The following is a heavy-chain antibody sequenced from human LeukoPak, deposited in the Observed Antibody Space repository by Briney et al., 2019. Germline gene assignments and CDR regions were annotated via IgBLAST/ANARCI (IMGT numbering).Heavy chain of an antibody. CDR2: IYSGGST. J-gene: IGHJ4*02. CDR1: GFTFSSYA. CDR3: ARQVVGYFDY. D-gene: IGHD2-2*01. V-gene: IGHV3-53*01. Sequence: GGSLRLSCAASGFTFSSYAMSWVRQAPGKGLEWVSVIYSGGSTYHADSVKGRFTISRDNSKNTLYLQMNSLRAEDTAVYYCARQVVGYFDYWGQGTLVTVSS.